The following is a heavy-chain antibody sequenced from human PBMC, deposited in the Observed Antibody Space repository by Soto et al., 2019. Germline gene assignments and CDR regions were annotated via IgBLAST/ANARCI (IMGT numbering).Heavy chain of an antibody. Sequence: GGSLRLSCAASGFTFSSYAMSWVRQAPGKGLEWVSAISGSGGSTYYADSVKGRFTISRDNSKNTLYLQMNSLRAEDTAVYYCAKDTVPDYYYYYMDVWGKGTTVTVSS. J-gene: IGHJ6*03. D-gene: IGHD4-17*01. CDR1: GFTFSSYA. V-gene: IGHV3-23*01. CDR3: AKDTVPDYYYYYMDV. CDR2: ISGSGGST.